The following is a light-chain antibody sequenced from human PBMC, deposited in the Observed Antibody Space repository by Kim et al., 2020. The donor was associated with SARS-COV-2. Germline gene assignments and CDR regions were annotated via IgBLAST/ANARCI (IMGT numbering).Light chain of an antibody. Sequence: ELTQPPSASGTPGQRVTISCSGSSSNIGSNYVYWYQQLPGTAPKLLIYRNNQRPSGVPDRFSGSKSGTSASLAISGLRSEDEADYYCAAWDDSLSGPKVFGGGTQLTVL. CDR3: AAWDDSLSGPKV. CDR1: SSNIGSNY. CDR2: RNN. J-gene: IGLJ2*01. V-gene: IGLV1-47*01.